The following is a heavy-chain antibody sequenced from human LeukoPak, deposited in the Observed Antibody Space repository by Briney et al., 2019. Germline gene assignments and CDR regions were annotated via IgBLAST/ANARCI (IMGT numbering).Heavy chain of an antibody. Sequence: GGSLRLSCAAPGFTFTNYWMHWVRQAPGKGLVWVSRISDGGSTTTYADSVKGRFTISRDNAKNTLYLQMNGLRAEDTAVYYCSRSAYYDGSGNYYDYWGQGTLVTVSS. CDR3: SRSAYYDGSGNYYDY. V-gene: IGHV3-74*01. D-gene: IGHD3-22*01. J-gene: IGHJ4*02. CDR1: GFTFTNYW. CDR2: ISDGGSTT.